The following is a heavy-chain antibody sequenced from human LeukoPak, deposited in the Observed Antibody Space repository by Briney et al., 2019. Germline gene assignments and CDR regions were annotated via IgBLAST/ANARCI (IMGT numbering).Heavy chain of an antibody. Sequence: SETLSHTCAVSGGSLSSSDWSWIRQPPGKGLEWVGHIFYSGSANYNPSLKSRVTISVDTSKNQFSLKLSSVTAADTAVYYCARTGYDFWSGPTMGAFDIWGQGTMVTVSS. J-gene: IGHJ3*02. CDR3: ARTGYDFWSGPTMGAFDI. CDR2: IFYSGSA. CDR1: GGSLSSSD. D-gene: IGHD3-3*01. V-gene: IGHV4-59*01.